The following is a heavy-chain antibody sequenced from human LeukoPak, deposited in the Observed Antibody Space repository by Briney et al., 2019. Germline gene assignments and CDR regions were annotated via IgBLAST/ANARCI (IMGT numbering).Heavy chain of an antibody. Sequence: ASVKVSCKASGYSFTSDYIHWVRQAPGQGLEWMGMIYPRDGSTSYAQKFQGRVTITADESTSTAYMELSSLRSEDTAVYYCAREGSIAAAGVYYYYGMDVWGQGTTVTVSS. V-gene: IGHV1-46*01. J-gene: IGHJ6*02. CDR2: IYPRDGST. CDR1: GYSFTSDY. D-gene: IGHD6-13*01. CDR3: AREGSIAAAGVYYYYGMDV.